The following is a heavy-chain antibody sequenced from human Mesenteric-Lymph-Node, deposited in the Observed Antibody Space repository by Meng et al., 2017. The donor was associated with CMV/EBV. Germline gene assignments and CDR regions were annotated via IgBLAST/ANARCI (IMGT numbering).Heavy chain of an antibody. CDR2: ISSSSSYI. CDR1: GFTFSSYS. V-gene: IGHV3-21*01. D-gene: IGHD6-13*01. J-gene: IGHJ6*02. Sequence: GGSLRLSCAASGFTFSSYSMNWVRQAPGKGLEWVSSISSSSSYIYYADSVKGRFTISRDNAKNSLYLQMNSLRAEDTAVYYCAREVSIAAAGTGYYYYYGMDVWGQGTTVTVSS. CDR3: AREVSIAAAGTGYYYYYGMDV.